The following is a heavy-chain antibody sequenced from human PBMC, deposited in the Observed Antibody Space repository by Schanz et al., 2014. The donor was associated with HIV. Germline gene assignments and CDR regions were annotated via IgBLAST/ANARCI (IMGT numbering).Heavy chain of an antibody. CDR2: IWYDGSKK. J-gene: IGHJ4*02. CDR3: AKGQRGMVRGDIDY. CDR1: GFIFSSYG. Sequence: QVQLVESGGGVVQPGRSLRLSCAASGFIFSSYGMHWVRQAPGKGLEGVAVIWYDGSKKYYVDSVKGRFTISRDNSKNTLYLQMNSLRAEDTAVYYCAKGQRGMVRGDIDYWGQGTLVTVSS. D-gene: IGHD3-10*01. V-gene: IGHV3-33*06.